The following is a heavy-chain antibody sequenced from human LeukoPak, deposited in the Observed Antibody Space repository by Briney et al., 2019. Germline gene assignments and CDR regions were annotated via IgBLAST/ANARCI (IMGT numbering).Heavy chain of an antibody. Sequence: GGSLRLSCAASGFTFSSYAMHWVRQAPGKGLEWVAVISYDGSNKYYADSVKGRFTISRDNSKNTLYLQMNSLRAENTAVYYCARDSYGMDVWGQGTTVTVSS. CDR2: ISYDGSNK. V-gene: IGHV3-30-3*01. CDR3: ARDSYGMDV. J-gene: IGHJ6*02. CDR1: GFTFSSYA.